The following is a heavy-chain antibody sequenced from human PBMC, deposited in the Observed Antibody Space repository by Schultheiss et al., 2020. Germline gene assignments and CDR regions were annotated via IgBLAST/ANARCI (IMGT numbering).Heavy chain of an antibody. J-gene: IGHJ5*02. D-gene: IGHD6-19*01. V-gene: IGHV4-61*10. Sequence: GSLRLSCTVSGGSISSGSYYWSWIRQPAGKGLEWIGEINHRGSTNYNPSLKSRVTISVDTSKNQFSLKLSSVTAADTAVYYCARVVGGGWYVAPWGQGTLVTVSS. CDR2: INHRGST. CDR1: GGSISSGSYY. CDR3: ARVVGGGWYVAP.